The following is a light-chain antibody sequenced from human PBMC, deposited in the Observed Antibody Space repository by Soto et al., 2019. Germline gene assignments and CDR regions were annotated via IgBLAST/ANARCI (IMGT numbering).Light chain of an antibody. CDR3: QQRSNWPRVT. CDR1: QSVSGSY. Sequence: EIMLTQAPGTLSLSPGDRATLSCRASQSVSGSYLAWYQQKPGQAPRLLIYDASSRATGIPDRFSGSGSGTEFTLTISSLQSEDFAVYYCQQRSNWPRVTFGQGTRLEIK. CDR2: DAS. J-gene: IGKJ5*01. V-gene: IGKV3D-20*02.